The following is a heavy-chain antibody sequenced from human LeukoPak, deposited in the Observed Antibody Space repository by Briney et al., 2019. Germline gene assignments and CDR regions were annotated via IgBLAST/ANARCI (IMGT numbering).Heavy chain of an antibody. Sequence: GGSLRLSCAASGFTFSSYGMHWVRQAPGKGLEWVAVIWYDGSNKYYADSVKGRFTISRDNSKNTLYLQMNSLRAEDTAVYYWAREDIVVVPAAISRLYYYYGMDVWGQGTTVTVSS. CDR1: GFTFSSYG. CDR3: AREDIVVVPAAISRLYYYYGMDV. V-gene: IGHV3-33*01. J-gene: IGHJ6*02. D-gene: IGHD2-2*01. CDR2: IWYDGSNK.